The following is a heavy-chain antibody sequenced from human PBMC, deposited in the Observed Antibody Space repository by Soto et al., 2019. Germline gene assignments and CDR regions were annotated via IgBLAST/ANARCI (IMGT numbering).Heavy chain of an antibody. J-gene: IGHJ4*02. Sequence: QVQLVQSGAEVKKPGDSVKVSGKASGYTFTSYGISWVRRAPGEGLEWMGWISAYNGNTNHAQKPQGRVTMSTGTSRSTAYMELRSLISDDTPVYYCARDLPPPAYGGQGTLVTVSS. CDR2: ISAYNGNT. V-gene: IGHV1-18*01. CDR1: GYTFTSYG. CDR3: ARDLPPPAY.